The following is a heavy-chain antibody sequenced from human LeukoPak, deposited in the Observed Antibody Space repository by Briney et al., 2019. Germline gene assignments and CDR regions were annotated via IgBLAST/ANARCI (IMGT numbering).Heavy chain of an antibody. D-gene: IGHD2-8*01. Sequence: SETLSLTCTVSGVSISSYYWSWIRQPAGKGLEWIGRIYTSGSTNYNPSLKSRVTISVDTSKNQFSLKLSSVTAADTAVYYCARDLAPLGGLIVLMVYAPEGWFDPWGQGTLVTVSS. CDR3: ARDLAPLGGLIVLMVYAPEGWFDP. J-gene: IGHJ5*02. CDR1: GVSISSYY. CDR2: IYTSGST. V-gene: IGHV4-4*07.